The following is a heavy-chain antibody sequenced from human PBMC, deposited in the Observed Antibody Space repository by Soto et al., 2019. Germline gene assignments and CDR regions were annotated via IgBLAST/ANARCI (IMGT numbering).Heavy chain of an antibody. CDR1: GFTFSFYW. CDR3: ARGLRPHFAY. CDR2: ITLDASEK. J-gene: IGHJ4*02. V-gene: IGHV3-7*01. D-gene: IGHD3-10*01. Sequence: GGSLRLSCAASGFTFSFYWMSWVRQAPGKGLEWLGTITLDASEKKYVDSVKGRFTMSRDNAKNSLYLQLNSVTPDDTAVYYCARGLRPHFAYWGLGTLVTVSS.